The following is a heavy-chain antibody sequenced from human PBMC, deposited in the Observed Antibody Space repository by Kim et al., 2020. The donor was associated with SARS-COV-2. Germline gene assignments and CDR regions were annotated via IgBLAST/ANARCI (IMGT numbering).Heavy chain of an antibody. D-gene: IGHD6-19*01. CDR1: GFTFGDYA. J-gene: IGHJ4*02. Sequence: GGSLRLSCAASGFTFGDYAMHWVRQAPGKGLEWVSGISWNSGSIGYADSVKGRFTISRDNAKNSLYLQMNSLRAEDTALYYCAKDISGWYENGLDYWGQGTLVTVSS. CDR2: ISWNSGSI. CDR3: AKDISGWYENGLDY. V-gene: IGHV3-9*01.